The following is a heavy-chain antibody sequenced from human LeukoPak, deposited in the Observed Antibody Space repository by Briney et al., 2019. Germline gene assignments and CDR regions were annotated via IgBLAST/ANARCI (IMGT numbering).Heavy chain of an antibody. CDR3: ARDGVPAAKDGFDY. J-gene: IGHJ4*02. CDR1: GGSFSGYY. CDR2: INHSGST. D-gene: IGHD2-2*01. V-gene: IGHV4-34*01. Sequence: SETLSLTCAVYGGSFSGYYWSWIRQPPGKGLEWIGEINHSGSTNYNPSLKSRVTISVDTSKNQFSLKLSSVTAADTAVYYCARDGVPAAKDGFDYWGQGTLVTVSS.